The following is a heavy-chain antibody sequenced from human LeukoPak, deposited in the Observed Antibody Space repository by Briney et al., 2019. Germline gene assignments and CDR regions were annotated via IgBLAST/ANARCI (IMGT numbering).Heavy chain of an antibody. CDR2: IYYSGST. V-gene: IGHV4-30-4*01. CDR3: ARDTLDRGDAFDI. CDR1: GGSISSGDYY. Sequence: PSQTLSLTCTVSGGSISSGDYYWSWIRQPPGKGLEWIGYIYYSGSTYYNPSLKSRVTISVDTSKNQFSLKLSSVTAADTAVYYCARDTLDRGDAFDIWGQGTMVTVSS. J-gene: IGHJ3*02. D-gene: IGHD3-10*01.